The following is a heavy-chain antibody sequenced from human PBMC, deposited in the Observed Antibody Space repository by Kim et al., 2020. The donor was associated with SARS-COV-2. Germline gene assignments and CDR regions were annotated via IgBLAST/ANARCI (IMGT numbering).Heavy chain of an antibody. D-gene: IGHD3-22*01. CDR3: ARDYYYDSSGYDLGFDS. J-gene: IGHJ4*02. CDR1: GYTFTSYG. V-gene: IGHV1-18*01. CDR2: ISAYSDNT. Sequence: ASVKVSCKASGYTFTSYGISWVRQAPGQGLEWMGWISAYSDNTNYAQKLQGRVTMTTDTSTNTAYMELRRLRSDDTAVYYCARDYYYDSSGYDLGFDSWGQGTLVTVSS.